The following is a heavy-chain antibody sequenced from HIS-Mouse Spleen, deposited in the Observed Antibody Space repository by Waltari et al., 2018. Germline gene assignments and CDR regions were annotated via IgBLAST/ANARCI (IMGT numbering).Heavy chain of an antibody. D-gene: IGHD2-2*01. CDR3: AKDQQYQKSFDY. V-gene: IGHV3-30*18. Sequence: QVQLVESGGGVVQPGRSLRLSCAASGFTFSSYGMHWVRQAQGKGLEWVEVISYDGGNKYNADSVKGRFTISRDNSKNTLYLQMNSLRAEDTAVYYCAKDQQYQKSFDYWGQGTLVTVSS. CDR1: GFTFSSYG. CDR2: ISYDGGNK. J-gene: IGHJ4*02.